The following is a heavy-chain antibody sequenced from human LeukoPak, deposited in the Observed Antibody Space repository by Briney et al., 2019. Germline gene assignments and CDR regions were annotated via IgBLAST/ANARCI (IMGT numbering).Heavy chain of an antibody. CDR1: GFTFSSYA. J-gene: IGHJ4*02. CDR2: ISGSGGST. CDR3: ATTAAGTVIDFDY. D-gene: IGHD6-13*01. V-gene: IGHV3-23*01. Sequence: GGSVRLSCAASGFTFSSYAMSWVRQTPGKGLEWVSAISGSGGSTYYADSVKGRFTISRDNSKNTLYLQMNSLRAEDTAVYYCATTAAGTVIDFDYWGQGTLVTVSS.